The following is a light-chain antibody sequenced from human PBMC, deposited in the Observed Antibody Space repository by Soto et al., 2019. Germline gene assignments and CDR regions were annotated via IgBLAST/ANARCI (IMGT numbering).Light chain of an antibody. Sequence: DIQMSQSQSSLSASVGDRVTITCRAAESISRHLNSYKQKPGRAPDLLIYAASTLQNGVPSRFTGSGSGTEFTLTITGLQLEDFATYYCQQDYSTLATFGQGTRLEI. CDR2: AAS. J-gene: IGKJ5*01. CDR1: ESISRH. V-gene: IGKV1-39*01. CDR3: QQDYSTLAT.